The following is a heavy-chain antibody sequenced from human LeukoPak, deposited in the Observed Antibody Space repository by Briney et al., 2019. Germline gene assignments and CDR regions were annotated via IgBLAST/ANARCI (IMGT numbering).Heavy chain of an antibody. CDR2: IYYSGST. Sequence: PSETLSLTCTVSGGSISSSNFYWGWIRQPPGKGLEWIGSIYYSGSTYYNPSLKSRVSISVDMSKNHFSLRLSSVTAADTAMYYCARGTLYSGWSYCFDYWGQGSQVTVSS. V-gene: IGHV4-39*07. D-gene: IGHD6-19*01. CDR3: ARGTLYSGWSYCFDY. J-gene: IGHJ4*02. CDR1: GGSISSSNFY.